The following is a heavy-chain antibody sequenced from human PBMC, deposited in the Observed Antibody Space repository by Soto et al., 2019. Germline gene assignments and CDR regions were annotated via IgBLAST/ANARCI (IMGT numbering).Heavy chain of an antibody. J-gene: IGHJ4*02. Sequence: EVQLVESGGDLVQRGGSPRLSCVASGFTFSVYSMNWVRQAPGKGLEWFSYITSDTKTIKYADSVKGRFTISRDNAKNSVYLQMNSLRDYDTAVYYCARSVEGHFDYLGQGTVVTVSS. CDR2: ITSDTKTI. V-gene: IGHV3-48*02. CDR1: GFTFSVYS. D-gene: IGHD6-19*01. CDR3: ARSVEGHFDY.